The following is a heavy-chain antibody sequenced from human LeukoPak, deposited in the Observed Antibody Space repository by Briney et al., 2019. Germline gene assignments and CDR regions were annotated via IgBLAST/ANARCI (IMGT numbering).Heavy chain of an antibody. Sequence: SETLSLTCTVSGYSISNGCYWGWVRQPPGKGLEWIGIIYHSGSTSYNPFLKSRVTIAVDTSKNQFSLKLSSVTAADTAVYYCARSGSQPHYFDYWGQGTPVTVSS. J-gene: IGHJ4*02. V-gene: IGHV4-38-2*02. CDR1: GYSISNGCY. D-gene: IGHD1-26*01. CDR2: IYHSGST. CDR3: ARSGSQPHYFDY.